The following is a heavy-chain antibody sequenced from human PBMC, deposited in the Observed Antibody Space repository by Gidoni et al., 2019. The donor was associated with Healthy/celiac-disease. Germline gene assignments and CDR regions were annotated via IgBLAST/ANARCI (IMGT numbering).Heavy chain of an antibody. CDR3: ARVDYYDSSGSYYFDY. V-gene: IGHV1-69*12. CDR1: GGPFSSYA. D-gene: IGHD3-22*01. CDR2: IIPIFGTA. J-gene: IGHJ4*02. Sequence: QVQRVKSGAEGKKPGSSVRFSSRASGGPFSSYAISWVRQAPGQGLEWMGGIIPIFGTANYAQKFQGRVTITADESTSTAYMELSSLRSEDTAVYYCARVDYYDSSGSYYFDYWGQGTLVTVSS.